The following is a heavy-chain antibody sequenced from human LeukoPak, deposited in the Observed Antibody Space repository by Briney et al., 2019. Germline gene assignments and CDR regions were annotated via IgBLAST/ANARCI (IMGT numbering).Heavy chain of an antibody. CDR2: INDSGST. J-gene: IGHJ3*02. V-gene: IGHV4-34*01. CDR1: GGSFSDYY. D-gene: IGHD3-22*01. Sequence: PSETLSLTCAVYGGSFSDYYWSWIRQPPGKGLEWIGEINDSGSTNYNPSLKSRVTMLEDTSKNQFSLKLSSVTAADTAVYYCAMATMIESDAFDIWGQGTMVTVSS. CDR3: AMATMIESDAFDI.